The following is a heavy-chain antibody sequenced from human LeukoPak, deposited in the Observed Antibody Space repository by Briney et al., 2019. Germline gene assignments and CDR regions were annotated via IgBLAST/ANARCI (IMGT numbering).Heavy chain of an antibody. J-gene: IGHJ3*02. CDR2: IIPILGIA. CDR1: GGTFSSYA. V-gene: IGHV1-69*04. CDR3: ARYYYGSGSYKSDAFDI. D-gene: IGHD3-10*01. Sequence: SVKVSCKASGGTFSSYAISWVRQAPGQGLEWMGRIIPILGIANYAQKFQGRVTVTADKSTSTAYMELSSLRSEDTAVYYCARYYYGSGSYKSDAFDIWGQGTMVTVSS.